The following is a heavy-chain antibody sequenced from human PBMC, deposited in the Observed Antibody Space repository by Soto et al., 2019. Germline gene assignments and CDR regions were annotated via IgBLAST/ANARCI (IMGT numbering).Heavy chain of an antibody. J-gene: IGHJ6*02. CDR2: IYYSGST. CDR3: ARGYCSGGSCYGYYGMDV. D-gene: IGHD2-15*01. V-gene: IGHV4-39*01. Sequence: PSETLSLTCTVSGGSISSSSYYWGWIRQPPGKGLEWIGSIYYSGSTYYNPSLKSRVTISVDTSKNQFSLKLSSVTAADTAVYYCARGYCSGGSCYGYYGMDVWGQGTTVT. CDR1: GGSISSSSYY.